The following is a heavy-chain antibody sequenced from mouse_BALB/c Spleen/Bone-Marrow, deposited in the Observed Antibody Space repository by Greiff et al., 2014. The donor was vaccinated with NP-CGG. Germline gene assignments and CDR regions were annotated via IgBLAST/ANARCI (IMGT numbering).Heavy chain of an antibody. CDR1: GYTFTSYY. Sequence: QVQLQQSGPELVKPGTSVRISCKPSGYTFTSYYIHWVKQRPGQGLEWIGWIYPGNVDTKYNEKFKGKATLTADKSSSTAYMQLSSLTSEDSAAYFCARETRYGNYVDYFDYWGQGTTLTVSS. D-gene: IGHD2-10*02. V-gene: IGHV1S56*01. CDR2: IYPGNVDT. J-gene: IGHJ2*01. CDR3: ARETRYGNYVDYFDY.